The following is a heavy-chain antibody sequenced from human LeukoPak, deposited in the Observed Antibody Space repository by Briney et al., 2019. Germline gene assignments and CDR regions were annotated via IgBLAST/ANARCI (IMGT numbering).Heavy chain of an antibody. D-gene: IGHD2-15*01. CDR2: IWFDGSNK. V-gene: IGHV3-33*01. Sequence: QPGRSLRLSCAASGFTFSSYGMHWVRQAPGKGLEWVAVIWFDGSNKFYADSVKGRFTISRDNSKNTLYLQMNGLRAEDTAVYYCARDRLGYCSGGSCYSAYDGFDIWGQGTMVTVSS. CDR3: ARDRLGYCSGGSCYSAYDGFDI. CDR1: GFTFSSYG. J-gene: IGHJ3*02.